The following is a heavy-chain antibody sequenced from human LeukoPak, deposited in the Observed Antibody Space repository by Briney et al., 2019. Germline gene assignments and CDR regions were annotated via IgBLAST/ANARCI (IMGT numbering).Heavy chain of an antibody. V-gene: IGHV3-7*05. CDR2: IKQDGSQK. D-gene: IGHD1-26*01. J-gene: IGHJ4*02. CDR3: ARDVGGNLDY. CDR1: GFTFSSYW. Sequence: GGSLRLSCAASGFTFSSYWMAWVRQAPGKGLEWVANIKQDGSQKNYVDSVRGRFIISRDNDKNLLYLQMNSLRAEDTAVYHCARDVGGNLDYWGQGILVTVSS.